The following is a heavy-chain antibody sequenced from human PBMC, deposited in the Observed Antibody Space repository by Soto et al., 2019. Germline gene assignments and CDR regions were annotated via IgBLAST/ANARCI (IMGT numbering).Heavy chain of an antibody. CDR1: GGTFSSYA. V-gene: IGHV1-69*13. Sequence: GASVKVSCKVSGGTFSSYAISWVRQAPGQGLEWMGGIIPIFGTANYAQKFQGRVTITADESTSTAYMELSSLRSEDTAVYYCAXAHITIPGLYYYYGMDVWGQGTTVTVSS. J-gene: IGHJ6*02. CDR3: AXAHITIPGLYYYYGMDV. CDR2: IIPIFGTA. D-gene: IGHD2-21*01.